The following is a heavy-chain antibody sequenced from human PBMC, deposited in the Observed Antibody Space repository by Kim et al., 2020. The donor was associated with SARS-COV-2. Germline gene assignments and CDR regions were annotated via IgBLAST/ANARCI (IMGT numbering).Heavy chain of an antibody. V-gene: IGHV1-69*13. CDR1: GGTFSSYA. CDR3: ATRFGELSFRGYYFDY. Sequence: SVKVSCKASGGTFSSYAISWVRQAPGQGLEWMGGIIPIFGTANYAQKFQGRVTITAEESTSTAYMELSSLRSEDTTVYYCATRFGELSFRGYYFDYWGQGTLVTVSS. D-gene: IGHD3-10*01. J-gene: IGHJ4*02. CDR2: IIPIFGTA.